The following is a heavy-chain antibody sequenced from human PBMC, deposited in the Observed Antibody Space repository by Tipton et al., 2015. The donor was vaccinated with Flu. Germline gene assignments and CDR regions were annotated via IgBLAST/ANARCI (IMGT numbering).Heavy chain of an antibody. CDR2: IYKSGDT. Sequence: TLSLTCTVSVASINRGSYYWSWIRQPAGKGPEWIGHIYKSGDTNYNPSLKSRVSISVDTSRNQFSLKLSSVTASDTAVYYCARSHPFVGYDTSGYAQGGLDSWGQGTLVTVSS. CDR1: VASINRGSYY. CDR3: ARSHPFVGYDTSGYAQGGLDS. J-gene: IGHJ4*02. D-gene: IGHD3-22*01. V-gene: IGHV4-61*09.